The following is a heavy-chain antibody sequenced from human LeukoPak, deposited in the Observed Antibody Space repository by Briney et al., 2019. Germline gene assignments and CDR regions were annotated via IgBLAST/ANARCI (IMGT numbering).Heavy chain of an antibody. V-gene: IGHV4-59*01. J-gene: IGHJ5*02. CDR2: GYYSGTT. Sequence: SESLSLTCTVCGGSINSNYWRWLRQPPGKGREGVGYGYYSGTTNYHPSFKSRVTISLDTSKSQFSLKLRFVTTADTAVYYCAREGDPGSGYNYGNWLDPWGQGTLVTVSS. D-gene: IGHD5-24*01. CDR3: AREGDPGSGYNYGNWLDP. CDR1: GGSINSNY.